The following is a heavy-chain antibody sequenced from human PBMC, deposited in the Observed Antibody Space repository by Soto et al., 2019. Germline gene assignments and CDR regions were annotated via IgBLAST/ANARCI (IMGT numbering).Heavy chain of an antibody. J-gene: IGHJ4*02. CDR1: GFTFSSYA. V-gene: IGHV3-23*01. CDR2: ISGSGGST. Sequence: GGSLRLSCAASGFTFSSYAMSWVRQAPGKGLEWVSAISGSGGSTYYADSVKGRFTISRDNSKNTLYLQMNSLRAEDTAVYYCGKASIVGATTGIHYWGQGTLVTVSS. CDR3: GKASIVGATTGIHY. D-gene: IGHD1-26*01.